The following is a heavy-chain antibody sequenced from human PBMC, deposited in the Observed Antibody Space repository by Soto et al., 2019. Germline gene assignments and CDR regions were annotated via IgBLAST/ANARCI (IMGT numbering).Heavy chain of an antibody. J-gene: IGHJ4*01. Sequence: QLQLQESGSGLVKPSQTLSLTCAVSGGSISSGGYSWSWIRQPPGKGLGWIGYIYHSGSTYYNPYLKSRFTISVDRSNSQCSLKRSYVSPEDPAVYSCARSPRFGYWCHGTLGNFSS. D-gene: IGHD3-16*01. V-gene: IGHV4-30-2*01. CDR2: IYHSGST. CDR3: ARSPRFGY. CDR1: GGSISSGGYS.